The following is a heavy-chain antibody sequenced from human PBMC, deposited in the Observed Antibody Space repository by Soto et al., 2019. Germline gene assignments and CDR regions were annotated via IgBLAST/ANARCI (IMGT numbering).Heavy chain of an antibody. CDR2: ISPYTGNT. V-gene: IGHV1-18*01. CDR1: GYIFVNYG. D-gene: IGHD3-16*01. CDR3: VMVDYYVTPTPQDV. J-gene: IGHJ6*02. Sequence: AASVKVSCKASGYIFVNYGIAWVRQAPGQGLEWMGWISPYTGNTHSASKVQGRLTMTTDTSTSTAYMDLGSLTSDDTAVYYCVMVDYYVTPTPQDVWGQGTTVTVSS.